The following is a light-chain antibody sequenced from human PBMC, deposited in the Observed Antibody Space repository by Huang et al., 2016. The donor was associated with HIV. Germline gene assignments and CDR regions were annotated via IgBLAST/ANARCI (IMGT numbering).Light chain of an antibody. Sequence: EIVMTQSPVTLSVSPGERATLSCRASQSVSSNLAWYQQKPGQAPRLLIYGAATRATGVPARFSGSGSVTEFTLTISSRQSEDFALYYCQQYNNWPPITFGQGTRLEIK. CDR1: QSVSSN. CDR3: QQYNNWPPIT. V-gene: IGKV3-15*01. CDR2: GAA. J-gene: IGKJ5*01.